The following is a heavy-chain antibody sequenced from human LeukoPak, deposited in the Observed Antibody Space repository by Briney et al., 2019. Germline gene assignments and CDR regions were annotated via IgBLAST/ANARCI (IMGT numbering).Heavy chain of an antibody. CDR2: INHGGST. CDR3: ARGNKRIAVAGTAFDI. CDR1: GGSFSGYY. J-gene: IGHJ3*02. Sequence: SETLSLTCAVYGGSFSGYYWSWIRQPPGKGLEWIGEINHGGSTNYNPSLKSRVTISVDTSKNQFSLKLSPVTAADTAVYYCARGNKRIAVAGTAFDIWGQGTMVTVSS. V-gene: IGHV4-34*01. D-gene: IGHD6-19*01.